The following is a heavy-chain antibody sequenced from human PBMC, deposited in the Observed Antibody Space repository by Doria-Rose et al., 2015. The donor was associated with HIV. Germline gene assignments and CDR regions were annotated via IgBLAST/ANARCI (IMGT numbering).Heavy chain of an antibody. V-gene: IGHV2-26*01. CDR1: VVSLSSPGMG. D-gene: IGHD6-13*01. CDR3: ARIKSSRWYRKYYFDF. J-gene: IGHJ4*02. CDR2: IFSDDER. Sequence: QITLKESGPVLVKLTETLTLTCTVSVVSLSSPGMGVSWIRQPPGKALEWLANIFSDDERSYKTSLKSRLTITRVTSKSQVVLTMTDMDPVDTATYYCARIKSSRWYRKYYFDFWGQGTLVIVSA.